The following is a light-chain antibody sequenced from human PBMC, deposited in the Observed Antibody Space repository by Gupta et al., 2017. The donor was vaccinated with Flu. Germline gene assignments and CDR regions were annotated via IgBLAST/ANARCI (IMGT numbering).Light chain of an antibody. J-gene: IGKJ1*01. CDR1: QDISNL. CDR2: DAS. Sequence: PSSLSASVGDRVTITCQASQDISNLLSWYQQKPGKAPKLLIYDASNLGTGVPSRFSGSGSGTDFTFTISSLQPEDFATYYCQHDDNLPWTFGQGTKVEIK. CDR3: QHDDNLPWT. V-gene: IGKV1-33*01.